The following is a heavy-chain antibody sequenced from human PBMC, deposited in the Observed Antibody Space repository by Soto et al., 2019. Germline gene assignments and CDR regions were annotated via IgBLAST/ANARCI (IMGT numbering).Heavy chain of an antibody. Sequence: WWSLRLSCSASVFTFDNYGMHWGRQAPGKGLEWVSGISYDGSYKYYADSVKGRFIISRDNPKNTLYLQMNSLRTEDTAVYYCAKELSHSYGYTRYYFYGMDVWGPGTTVTVSS. CDR1: VFTFDNYG. CDR2: ISYDGSYK. D-gene: IGHD5-18*01. J-gene: IGHJ6*02. V-gene: IGHV3-30*18. CDR3: AKELSHSYGYTRYYFYGMDV.